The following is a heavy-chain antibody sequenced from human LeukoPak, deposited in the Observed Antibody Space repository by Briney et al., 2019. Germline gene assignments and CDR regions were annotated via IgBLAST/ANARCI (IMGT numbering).Heavy chain of an antibody. D-gene: IGHD3-10*01. CDR2: INPNSGGT. CDR3: ARVYYYGSGSLDV. CDR1: GYTFTGYS. V-gene: IGHV1-2*02. J-gene: IGHJ6*02. Sequence: ASVKVSCKASGYTFTGYSVHWVRQAPGQGLEWMGWINPNSGGTKYALKFQGRVTMTTDTSTSTAYMELRSLRSDDTAVYYCARVYYYGSGSLDVWGQGTTVTVSS.